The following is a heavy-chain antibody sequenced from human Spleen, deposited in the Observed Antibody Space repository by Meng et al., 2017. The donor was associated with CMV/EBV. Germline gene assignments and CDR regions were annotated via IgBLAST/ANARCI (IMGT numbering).Heavy chain of an antibody. J-gene: IGHJ4*02. CDR1: GFTFDDYG. Sequence: GESLKISCAASGFTFDDYGMSWVRQAPGKGLEWVSGINWNGGSTGYADSVKGRFTISRDNAKNSLYLQMNSLRAEDTALYYCARVSISRSWFFDYWGQGTLVTVSS. CDR2: INWNGGST. CDR3: ARVSISRSWFFDY. V-gene: IGHV3-20*04. D-gene: IGHD6-13*01.